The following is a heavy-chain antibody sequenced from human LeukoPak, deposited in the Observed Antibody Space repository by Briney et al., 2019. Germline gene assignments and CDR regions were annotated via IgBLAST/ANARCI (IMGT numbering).Heavy chain of an antibody. CDR3: ARAADSSGYYDY. J-gene: IGHJ4*02. CDR1: GFTFSSYW. Sequence: GGSLRLSCAASGFTFSSYWMHWVRQAPGKGLVWVSNINSDGSTTTYADSVKGRFTISRDNAKNTLYLQMNSLRAEDTAVYYCARAADSSGYYDYWGQGTLVTVSS. CDR2: INSDGSTT. D-gene: IGHD3-22*01. V-gene: IGHV3-74*01.